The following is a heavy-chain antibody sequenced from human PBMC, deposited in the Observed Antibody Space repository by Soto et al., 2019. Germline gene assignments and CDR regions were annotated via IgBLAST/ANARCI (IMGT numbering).Heavy chain of an antibody. CDR2: ISGSGDIT. CDR1: GFTFSSYA. J-gene: IGHJ4*02. D-gene: IGHD3-22*01. V-gene: IGHV3-23*01. Sequence: PGGSLRLSCAASGFTFSSYAMSWVRQAPGKGLEWLSAISGSGDITYYADSVKGRFTISRDNSKNTLYLQMNSLRAEDTAVYYCAKHRYYHDSSGFKDYWGQGTLVTVSS. CDR3: AKHRYYHDSSGFKDY.